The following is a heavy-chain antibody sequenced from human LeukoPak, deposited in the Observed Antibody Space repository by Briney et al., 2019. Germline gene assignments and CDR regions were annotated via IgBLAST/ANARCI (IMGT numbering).Heavy chain of an antibody. D-gene: IGHD2-8*02. CDR2: INRDGSST. V-gene: IGHV3-74*01. Sequence: PGGSLRLSCAASGFTFSTYWMHWVRQAPGKGLVWVSRINRDGSSTSYADSVKGRFTISRDNSKNTLYLQMNSLRAEDTAVYYCARDAGGYGMDVWGQGTTVTVSS. CDR3: ARDAGGYGMDV. J-gene: IGHJ6*02. CDR1: GFTFSTYW.